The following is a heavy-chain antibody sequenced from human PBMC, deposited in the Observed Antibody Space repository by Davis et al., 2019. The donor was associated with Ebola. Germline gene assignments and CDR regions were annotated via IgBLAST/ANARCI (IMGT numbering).Heavy chain of an antibody. Sequence: ASVQVSCKASGYTFHDNDIHWVRQATGQGLEWMGWMNPNSGNTGYAQKFQDRVTMTRNTSISTAYMDLSSLRSEDSAVYYCARGRYNNVGMDSWGQGTLVTVSS. CDR1: GYTFHDND. CDR3: ARGRYNNVGMDS. D-gene: IGHD1-26*01. J-gene: IGHJ4*02. CDR2: MNPNSGNT. V-gene: IGHV1-8*01.